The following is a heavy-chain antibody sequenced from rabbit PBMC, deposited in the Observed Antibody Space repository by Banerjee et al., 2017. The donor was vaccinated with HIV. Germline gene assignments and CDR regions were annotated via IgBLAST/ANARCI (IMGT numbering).Heavy chain of an antibody. V-gene: IGHV1S40*01. J-gene: IGHJ4*01. Sequence: QSLEESGGDLVKPGASLTLTCTASGFSFSSSNWICWVRQAPGKGLEWIACINTISGDTVYASWAKGRFTISKTSSTTVTLQMTSLTAADTATYFCARSYAGSNDYIYLWGPGTLVTVS. CDR1: GFSFSSSNW. CDR3: ARSYAGSNDYIYL. D-gene: IGHD8-1*01. CDR2: INTISGDT.